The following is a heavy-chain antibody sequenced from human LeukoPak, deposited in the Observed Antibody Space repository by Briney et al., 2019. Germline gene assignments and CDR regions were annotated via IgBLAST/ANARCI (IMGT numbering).Heavy chain of an antibody. D-gene: IGHD2-2*02. CDR2: INHSGST. CDR1: GGSFSGYY. V-gene: IGHV4-34*01. Sequence: PSETLSLTCAVYGGSFSGYYWSWIRQPPGKGLEWIGEINHSGSTNYNPSLKSRVTISVDTSKSQFSLKLSSVTAADTAVYYCARVGCSSTTCYSYSYYYMDVWGKGTTVTVSS. CDR3: ARVGCSSTTCYSYSYYYMDV. J-gene: IGHJ6*03.